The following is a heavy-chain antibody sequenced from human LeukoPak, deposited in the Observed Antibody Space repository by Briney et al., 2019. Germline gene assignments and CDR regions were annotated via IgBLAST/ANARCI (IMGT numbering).Heavy chain of an antibody. CDR1: GFTFNNFL. CDR2: ISGSGGNT. V-gene: IGHV3-23*01. Sequence: GGSLRLSCAASGFTFNNFLMSWVRQAPGKGLEWVSAISGSGGNTYYADSVKGRFTISRDNSENTLYLQMNGLRAEDTAIYFCATGAYCDHWGQGTLVTVSS. J-gene: IGHJ4*02. CDR3: ATGAYCDH.